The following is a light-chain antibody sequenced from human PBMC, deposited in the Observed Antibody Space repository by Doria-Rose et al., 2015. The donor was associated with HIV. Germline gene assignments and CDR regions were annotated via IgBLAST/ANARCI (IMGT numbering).Light chain of an antibody. CDR3: QSYDSSLSGSV. Sequence: SGAPGQRVTISCTGSSSNIGAGYDVHWYQQLPGTAPKLLIYGNSNRPSGVPDRFSGSKSGTSASLAITGLQAEDEADYYCQSYDSSLSGSVFGGGTKLTVL. J-gene: IGLJ2*01. CDR2: GNS. V-gene: IGLV1-40*01. CDR1: SSNIGAGYD.